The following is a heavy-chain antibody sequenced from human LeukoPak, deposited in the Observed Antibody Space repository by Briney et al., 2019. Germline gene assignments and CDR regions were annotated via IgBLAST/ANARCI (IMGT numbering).Heavy chain of an antibody. Sequence: PSETLSLTCTVSGGSISIYYWSWIRQPAGKGLEWIGRIYTSGSTNYNPSLKSRVTMSVDTSKNQFSLKLSSVTAADTAVYYCARGRSDCSGGSCYSADAFDIWGQGTMVTVSS. V-gene: IGHV4-4*07. CDR2: IYTSGST. J-gene: IGHJ3*02. CDR3: ARGRSDCSGGSCYSADAFDI. D-gene: IGHD2-15*01. CDR1: GGSISIYY.